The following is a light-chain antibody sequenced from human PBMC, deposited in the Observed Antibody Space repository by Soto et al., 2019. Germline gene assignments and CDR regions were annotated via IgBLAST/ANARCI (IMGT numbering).Light chain of an antibody. CDR2: EVS. Sequence: QSVLTQPASVSGSPGQSITISCTGTSSDIGSYNYVAWYQQFPGKTPKLIIYEVSHRPSGVSNRFSGSKSGNTASLTISGLQSEAEADYYCISYTSDDVRYVFGTGTKLTVL. J-gene: IGLJ1*01. V-gene: IGLV2-14*01. CDR1: SSDIGSYNY. CDR3: ISYTSDDVRYV.